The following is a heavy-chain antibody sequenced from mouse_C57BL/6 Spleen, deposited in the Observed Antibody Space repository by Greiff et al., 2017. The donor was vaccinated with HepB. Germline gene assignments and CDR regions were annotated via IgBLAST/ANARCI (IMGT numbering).Heavy chain of an antibody. CDR1: GYTFTSYW. J-gene: IGHJ2*01. CDR3: ARRRWTVAFDY. Sequence: QVQLKQPGAELVKPGASVKLSCKASGYTFTSYWMQWVKQRPGQGLEWIGEIDPSDSYTNYNQKFKGKATLTVDTSSSTAYMQLSSLTSEDSAVYYCARRRWTVAFDYWGQGTTLTVSS. V-gene: IGHV1-50*01. D-gene: IGHD1-1*01. CDR2: IDPSDSYT.